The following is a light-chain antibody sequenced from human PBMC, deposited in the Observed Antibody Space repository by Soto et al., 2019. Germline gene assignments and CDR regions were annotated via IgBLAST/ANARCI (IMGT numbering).Light chain of an antibody. V-gene: IGKV3-11*01. Sequence: EILLTQSPATLSLSPGEISTLXXRASQSVSSFLAWYQQKPGQAPRXIIYDASIRATGIPARFSGSGSGTDFTLTISSLQPEDVATYYCQKYNSAPLTFGPGTRLEI. CDR2: DAS. CDR1: QSVSSF. CDR3: QKYNSAPLT. J-gene: IGKJ5*01.